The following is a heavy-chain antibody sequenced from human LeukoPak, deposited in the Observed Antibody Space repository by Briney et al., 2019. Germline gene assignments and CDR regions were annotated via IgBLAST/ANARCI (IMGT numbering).Heavy chain of an antibody. CDR1: GGSISSGGYY. CDR3: ARDCSSTSCYYYGMDV. CDR2: IYYSGST. Sequence: SETLSLTCTVSGGSISSGGYYWRWIRQHPGKGLEWIGYIYYSGSTYYNPSLESRVTISVDTSKNQFSLKLSSVTAADTAVYYCARDCSSTSCYYYGMDVWGQGTTVTVSS. V-gene: IGHV4-31*03. D-gene: IGHD2-2*01. J-gene: IGHJ6*02.